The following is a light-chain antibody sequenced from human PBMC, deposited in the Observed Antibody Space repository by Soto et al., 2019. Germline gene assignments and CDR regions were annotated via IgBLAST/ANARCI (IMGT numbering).Light chain of an antibody. CDR3: QQYHIYSGT. J-gene: IGKJ1*01. CDR1: QTIDSW. Sequence: LSASVGDRVTITCRASQTIDSWLAWYQQRPGKPPNLLIYKASTLASGVPSRFSGSGSGTEFTLTINSLQPDDFATYYCQQYHIYSGTFGQGTKVDIK. V-gene: IGKV1-5*03. CDR2: KAS.